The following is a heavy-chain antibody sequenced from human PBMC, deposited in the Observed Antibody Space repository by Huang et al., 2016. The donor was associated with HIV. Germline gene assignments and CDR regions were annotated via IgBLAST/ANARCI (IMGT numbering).Heavy chain of an antibody. J-gene: IGHJ3*01. CDR3: ARGFGINYNHEAFDV. V-gene: IGHV1-8*01. Sequence: QIQLAQSGAEVKKPGASVKVSCKASGYTFTNYDITWVRQASGKGVEWMGWMNPKSGNVGYTKKFQGRVAILRNSSINTSYLEVTSLTSEDTAVYYCARGFGINYNHEAFDVWGQGTMVTVSS. CDR2: MNPKSGNV. CDR1: GYTFTNYD. D-gene: IGHD3-10*01.